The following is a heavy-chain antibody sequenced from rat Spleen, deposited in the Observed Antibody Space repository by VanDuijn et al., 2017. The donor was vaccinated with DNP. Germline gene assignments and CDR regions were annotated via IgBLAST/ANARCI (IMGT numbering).Heavy chain of an antibody. Sequence: EVQLVESGGGLVQPGRSLKLSCAASGFTFSDYYMAWVRRAPTRGLEWVAYVRFDGATTYHGDSVKGRFTISRDNTKSTLYLQMNSLRSEDTATYYCASWGIRAYYFDSWGQGVMVTVSS. D-gene: IGHD4-3*01. CDR3: ASWGIRAYYFDS. V-gene: IGHV5-22*01. J-gene: IGHJ2*01. CDR2: VRFDGATT. CDR1: GFTFSDYY.